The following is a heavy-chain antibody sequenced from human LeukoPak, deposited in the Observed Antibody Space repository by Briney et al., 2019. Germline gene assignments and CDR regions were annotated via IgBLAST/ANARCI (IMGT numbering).Heavy chain of an antibody. D-gene: IGHD3-10*01. CDR2: IYYSGST. Sequence: PSETLSLTCTVSGGSISSGDYYWSWIRQPPGKGLEWIGYIYYSGSTYYNPSLKSRVTISVDTSKNQFSLKLSSVTAADTAVYYCARGATMVRGVIIISPVDYWGQGTLVTVSS. V-gene: IGHV4-30-4*01. CDR3: ARGATMVRGVIIISPVDY. J-gene: IGHJ4*02. CDR1: GGSISSGDYY.